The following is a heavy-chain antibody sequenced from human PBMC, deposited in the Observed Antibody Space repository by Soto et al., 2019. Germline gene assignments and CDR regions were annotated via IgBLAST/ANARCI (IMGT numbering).Heavy chain of an antibody. V-gene: IGHV1-18*01. CDR2: ISAYNGNT. J-gene: IGHJ6*01. CDR1: GYPFTSYA. CDR3: ARSTFDYGGSLYGMDV. Sequence: GASVEVCFKASGYPFTSYAISCVRQAPGQGLEWMGWISAYNGNTNYAQKLQGRVTMTTDTSTRTAYMELRSLRSDDTAVYYCARSTFDYGGSLYGMDVWGQGTTVTGSS. D-gene: IGHD4-17*01.